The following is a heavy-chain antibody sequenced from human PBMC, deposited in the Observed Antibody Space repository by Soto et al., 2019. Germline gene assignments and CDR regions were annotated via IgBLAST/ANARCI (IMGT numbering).Heavy chain of an antibody. D-gene: IGHD2-2*02. CDR3: ARAPRPRYCSSTSCYTPPGFDY. Sequence: QVQLQESGPGLVKPSQTLSLTCTVSGGSISSGGYYWSWIRQHPGKGLEWLGYIYYSGSTYYNPSLKSRVTISVDTSKNQFSLKLSSVTAADTAVYYCARAPRPRYCSSTSCYTPPGFDYWGQGTLVTVSS. J-gene: IGHJ4*02. CDR2: IYYSGST. V-gene: IGHV4-31*03. CDR1: GGSISSGGYY.